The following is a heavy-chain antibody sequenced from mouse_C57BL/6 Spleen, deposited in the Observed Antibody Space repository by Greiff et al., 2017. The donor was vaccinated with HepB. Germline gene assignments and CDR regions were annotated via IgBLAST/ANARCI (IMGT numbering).Heavy chain of an antibody. D-gene: IGHD1-1*01. CDR3: AREGDYYGSSYGAMDY. CDR2: IYPRSGNT. J-gene: IGHJ4*01. CDR1: GYTFTSYG. V-gene: IGHV1-81*01. Sequence: VQLVESGAELARPGASVKLSCKASGYTFTSYGISWVKQRTGQGLEWIGEIYPRSGNTYYNEKFKGKATLTADKSSSTAYMELRRLTSEDSAVYFCAREGDYYGSSYGAMDYWGQGTSVTVSS.